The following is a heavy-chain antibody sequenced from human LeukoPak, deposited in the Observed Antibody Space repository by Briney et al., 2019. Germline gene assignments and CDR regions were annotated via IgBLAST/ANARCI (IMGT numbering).Heavy chain of an antibody. Sequence: PSETLSLTCAVYGGSFSGYYWSWIRQPPGKGLEWIGEINHSGSTNYNPSLKSRVTISVDTSKNQFSLKLSSVTAADTAVYYCARVRFTIFGVVTHYYYYMDVWGKGTTVTVSS. D-gene: IGHD3-3*01. CDR2: INHSGST. CDR3: ARVRFTIFGVVTHYYYYMDV. V-gene: IGHV4-34*01. J-gene: IGHJ6*03. CDR1: GGSFSGYY.